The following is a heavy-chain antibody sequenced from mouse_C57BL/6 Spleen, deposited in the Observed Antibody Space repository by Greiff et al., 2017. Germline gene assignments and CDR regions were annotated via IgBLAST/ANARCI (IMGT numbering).Heavy chain of an antibody. CDR2: IISGGSYP. J-gene: IGHJ3*01. CDR1: GFTFSSYG. V-gene: IGHV5-6*01. Sequence: EVNVVESGGDLVKPGGSLKLSCAASGFTFSSYGMSWVRQTPDKRLEWVATIISGGSYPYYPDSLKGRFTISRDNAKNTLYLQMSSLKSEDTAMYYWARQDPMGCAYWGQGTLVTVSA. CDR3: ARQDPMGCAY.